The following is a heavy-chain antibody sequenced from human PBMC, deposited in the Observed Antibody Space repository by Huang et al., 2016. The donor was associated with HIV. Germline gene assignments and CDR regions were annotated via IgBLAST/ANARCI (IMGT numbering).Heavy chain of an antibody. Sequence: EVQLVQSGAEVKKPGESLKISCNASGYSFTHFWIGWVRQMPGKGREWMGIINPGDSDTRYSPSFQGQVTISADKSIDTAYLQWSSLKASDTAIYYCAKQGYTWSFDYWGQGTLVSVSS. CDR1: GYSFTHFW. CDR3: AKQGYTWSFDY. CDR2: INPGDSDT. J-gene: IGHJ4*02. V-gene: IGHV5-51*01. D-gene: IGHD5-12*01.